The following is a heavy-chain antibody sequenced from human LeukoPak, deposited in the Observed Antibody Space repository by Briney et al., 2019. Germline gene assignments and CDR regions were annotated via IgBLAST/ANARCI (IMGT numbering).Heavy chain of an antibody. V-gene: IGHV4-39*07. CDR2: IYYSGSA. CDR3: ARSEGGIQLWLTDYYYYMDV. CDR1: GGSISSSSYY. J-gene: IGHJ6*03. D-gene: IGHD5-18*01. Sequence: SETLSLTCTVSGGSISSSSYYWGWIRQPPGKGLEWIGSIYYSGSAYYNPSLKSRVTISVDTSKNQFSLKLNSVTAADTAVYYCARSEGGIQLWLTDYYYYMDVWGKGTTVTVSS.